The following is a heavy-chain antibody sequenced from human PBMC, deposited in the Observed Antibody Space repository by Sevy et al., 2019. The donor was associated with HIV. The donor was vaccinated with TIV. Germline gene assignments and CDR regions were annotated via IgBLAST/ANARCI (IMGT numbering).Heavy chain of an antibody. V-gene: IGHV3-15*01. CDR3: ACGIVTSDFDN. D-gene: IGHD1-1*01. J-gene: IGHJ4*02. Sequence: GGSLRLSCAASGFTFSNAWMSWVRQAPGKGLEWVGRIKSKTDGGTRDFAATVKGRFSISRDDSKNTVYLQMDSLKDEDTGLYFCACGIVTSDFDNWGQGTLVTVSS. CDR1: GFTFSNAW. CDR2: IKSKTDGGTR.